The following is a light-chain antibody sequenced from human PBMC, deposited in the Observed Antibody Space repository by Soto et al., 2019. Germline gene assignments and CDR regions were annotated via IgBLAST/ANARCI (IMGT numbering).Light chain of an antibody. CDR3: QQSDSAQWT. Sequence: DIQMTQSPSSLSASVGDRVTITCRASQSITNYLNWYQQKAGKAPTLLIYAASSLHSGVPSRFGGSGSGTDFTLTISSLQPEDFATYYCQQSDSAQWTFGQGTKVEIK. CDR1: QSITNY. V-gene: IGKV1-39*01. CDR2: AAS. J-gene: IGKJ1*01.